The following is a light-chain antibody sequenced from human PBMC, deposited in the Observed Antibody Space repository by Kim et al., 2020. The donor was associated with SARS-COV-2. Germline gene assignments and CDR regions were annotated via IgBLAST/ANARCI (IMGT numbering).Light chain of an antibody. CDR3: QQYYSTPYT. V-gene: IGKV4-1*01. J-gene: IGKJ2*01. CDR1: LSVLYSSNNQNY. Sequence: RATINCKSSLSVLYSSNNQNYLAWYQQKPGQPTKLLIYWASTREYGVPDRFSGSGSGTDFTLTISSLQAEDVAVYYCQQYYSTPYTFGQGTKLEI. CDR2: WAS.